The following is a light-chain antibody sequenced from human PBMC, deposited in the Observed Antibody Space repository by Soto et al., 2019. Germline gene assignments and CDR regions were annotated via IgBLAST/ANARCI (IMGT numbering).Light chain of an antibody. CDR1: QSISTY. J-gene: IGKJ1*01. Sequence: DIQMTQSPSSLSASVGDRVTITCRASQSISTYLHWYQQKPGTTPKLLIYATSNLQSGVPSRFSGSGSGTDSTLTINSLQPEDSATYYCQQAYSTPWTFGQGTKVDIK. CDR2: ATS. V-gene: IGKV1-39*01. CDR3: QQAYSTPWT.